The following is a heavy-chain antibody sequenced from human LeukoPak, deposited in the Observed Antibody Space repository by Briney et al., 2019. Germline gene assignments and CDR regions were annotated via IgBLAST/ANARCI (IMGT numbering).Heavy chain of an antibody. J-gene: IGHJ4*02. Sequence: PSETLSLTCTVSGGSISSYYWSWVRQPPGKGLEWIGYIYTGGSTNYNRSFESRVTISVDTSKNQFSLKLSSVTAADTAVYYCARLSMSGSSGYKRWGGYFDYWGQGTLVTVSS. D-gene: IGHD3-22*01. CDR2: IYTGGST. V-gene: IGHV4-4*09. CDR1: GGSISSYY. CDR3: ARLSMSGSSGYKRWGGYFDY.